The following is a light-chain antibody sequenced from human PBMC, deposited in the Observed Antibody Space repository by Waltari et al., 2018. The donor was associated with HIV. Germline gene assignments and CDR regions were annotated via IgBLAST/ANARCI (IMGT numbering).Light chain of an antibody. CDR1: QSVLYSSNNKNY. CDR2: WAS. J-gene: IGKJ2*02. CDR3: QQYYSTPSWT. Sequence: DIVMTQSPDSLAVSLGERATINCKSSQSVLYSSNNKNYLAWYQQKPGQPPKLLIYWASTRESGVPDRFSGSGSGTDFTLTISSLQAEDVAVYYCQQYYSTPSWTFGQGTKLEIK. V-gene: IGKV4-1*01.